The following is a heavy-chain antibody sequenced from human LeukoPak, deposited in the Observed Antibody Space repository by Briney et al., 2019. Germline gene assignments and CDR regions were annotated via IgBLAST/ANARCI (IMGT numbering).Heavy chain of an antibody. CDR3: ARVGQRTVGYYYGSGNSPTFDP. J-gene: IGHJ5*02. V-gene: IGHV3-23*01. CDR1: GFTFSSYT. Sequence: GGSLRLSCAASGFTFSSYTMSWVRQAPGKGLEWVSTITTSDGNTYYADSVKGRLIISRDNSKNTLYLQLNNLRAEDTAVYYCARVGQRTVGYYYGSGNSPTFDPWGQGILVTVSS. D-gene: IGHD3-10*01. CDR2: ITTSDGNT.